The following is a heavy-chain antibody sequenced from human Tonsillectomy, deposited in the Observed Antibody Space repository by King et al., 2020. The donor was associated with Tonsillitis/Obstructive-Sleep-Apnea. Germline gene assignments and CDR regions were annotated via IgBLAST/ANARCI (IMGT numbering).Heavy chain of an antibody. Sequence: VQLQQWGAGLLKPSETLSLTCAVYGGSFSGYYWSWILQSPGKGLEWIGEINHSGSTNYNPSLKSRVTISIDTSKNQFSLKLSSVTAADTAVYYCARGPYCSTTSCSGGWFDPWGQGTLVTVSS. CDR1: GGSFSGYY. CDR2: INHSGST. D-gene: IGHD2-2*01. J-gene: IGHJ5*02. CDR3: ARGPYCSTTSCSGGWFDP. V-gene: IGHV4-34*01.